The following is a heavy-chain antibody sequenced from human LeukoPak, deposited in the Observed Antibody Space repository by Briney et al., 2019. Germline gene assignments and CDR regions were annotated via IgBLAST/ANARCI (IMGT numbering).Heavy chain of an antibody. D-gene: IGHD6-13*01. Sequence: GRSLSLACAASGFTFSSDAMSWVSQPPGEGIEWDSAISTNGGSTYFADSVKGRFTITRDNSKNTLSLEMNRLRPEDTAVYYCVKGSAGSRPYYFDYWGQGTLLTVSP. CDR1: GFTFSSDA. V-gene: IGHV3-23*01. CDR2: ISTNGGST. J-gene: IGHJ4*02. CDR3: VKGSAGSRPYYFDY.